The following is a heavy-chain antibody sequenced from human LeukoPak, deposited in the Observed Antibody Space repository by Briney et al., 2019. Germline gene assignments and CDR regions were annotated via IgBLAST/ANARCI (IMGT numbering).Heavy chain of an antibody. CDR1: GYSFVNYW. J-gene: IGHJ4*02. CDR2: LYPGDSET. CDR3: ARATGDDGYFAY. Sequence: GESLKISCKGSGYSFVNYWIGWVRQMPGKGLEWMGILYPGDSETRYSPSCQGQVTISVDKSISTAFLQWSSLKASDTAIYHCARATGDDGYFAYWGQGTLVTVSS. V-gene: IGHV5-51*01.